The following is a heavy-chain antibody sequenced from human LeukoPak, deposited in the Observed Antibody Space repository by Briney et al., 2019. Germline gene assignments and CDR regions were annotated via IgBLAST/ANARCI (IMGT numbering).Heavy chain of an antibody. CDR2: ISSSSSTT. D-gene: IGHD5-18*01. J-gene: IGHJ4*02. CDR1: GFTFSSYS. Sequence: GGSLRLSCAASGFTFSSYSMNWVRQAPGKGLEWVSYISSSSSTTYHADSVQGRFTISRDNAKNSLYLQMNSLRAEDTAVYYCARERGYSYGYSDYWGQGTLVIVSS. CDR3: ARERGYSYGYSDY. V-gene: IGHV3-48*04.